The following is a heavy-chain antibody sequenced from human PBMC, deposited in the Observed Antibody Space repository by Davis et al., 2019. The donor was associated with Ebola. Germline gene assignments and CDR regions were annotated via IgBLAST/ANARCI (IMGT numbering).Heavy chain of an antibody. V-gene: IGHV4-59*12. Sequence: MPSETLSLTCSVSGGSISSSYWNWIRQPPGKGLEWIGYIYYSGSTNYSPSLKSRVTISVDTSKNQFSLKLSSVTAADTAVYYCARDITGPYWYFDLWGRGTLVTVSS. D-gene: IGHD1-20*01. CDR3: ARDITGPYWYFDL. CDR1: GGSISSSY. J-gene: IGHJ2*01. CDR2: IYYSGST.